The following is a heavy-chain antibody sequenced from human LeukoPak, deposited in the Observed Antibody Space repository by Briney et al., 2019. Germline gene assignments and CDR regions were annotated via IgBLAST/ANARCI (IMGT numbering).Heavy chain of an antibody. D-gene: IGHD3-22*01. V-gene: IGHV3-30-3*01. CDR3: ARASLTYYYESAYDY. Sequence: GGSLRLSCAASGFTFSSYAMHWVRQGPGKGLEWVAVISYDGTNKYYAESVKGRFTISRDNSKNTLYLQMNSLRAEDTAVYYCARASLTYYYESAYDYWGQGTLVTVSS. CDR2: ISYDGTNK. J-gene: IGHJ4*02. CDR1: GFTFSSYA.